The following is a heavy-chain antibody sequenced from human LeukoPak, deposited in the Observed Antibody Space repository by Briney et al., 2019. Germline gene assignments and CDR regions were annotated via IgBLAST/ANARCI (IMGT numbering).Heavy chain of an antibody. CDR1: GLTVSNHW. D-gene: IGHD5-18*01. J-gene: IGHJ5*02. CDR2: IREERGQE. V-gene: IGHV3-7*03. Sequence: GGSLRLSCVASGLTVSNHWMSWVRQAPGKGLEWVANIREERGQEYYVDSVKGRFTISRNSAKNSLYLQMNTLRVEDTAMYYCASLDTAKQPLANHWGQGTLVTVSS. CDR3: ASLDTAKQPLANH.